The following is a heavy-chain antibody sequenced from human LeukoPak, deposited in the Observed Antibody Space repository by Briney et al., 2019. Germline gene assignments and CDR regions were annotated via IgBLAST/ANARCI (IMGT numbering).Heavy chain of an antibody. D-gene: IGHD3-10*01. V-gene: IGHV1-46*01. CDR3: ARGYYYGSGSSYNFDY. CDR2: INPSGGST. Sequence: ASVKVPCKASGYTFTSYYMHRVRQAPGQGLEWMGIINPSGGSTSYAQRFQGRVTMTRDTSTSTVYVELSSLRSEDTAVYYCARGYYYGSGSSYNFDYWGQGTLVTVSS. CDR1: GYTFTSYY. J-gene: IGHJ4*02.